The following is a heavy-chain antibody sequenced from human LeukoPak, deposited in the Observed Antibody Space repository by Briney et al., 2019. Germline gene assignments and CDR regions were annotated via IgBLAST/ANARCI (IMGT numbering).Heavy chain of an antibody. V-gene: IGHV6-1*01. CDR2: TYSRSKWYN. J-gene: IGHJ4*02. Sequence: SQTLSLTCVISGDSVSSNSAAWNWIRQSPSRGLEWLGRTYSRSKWYNDYAVSVQGRVTFNPDTSKNQFSLQLNSVTPEDTAVYYCAREYSTSFDYWGQGILVTVSS. CDR3: AREYSTSFDY. D-gene: IGHD2-15*01. CDR1: GDSVSSNSAA.